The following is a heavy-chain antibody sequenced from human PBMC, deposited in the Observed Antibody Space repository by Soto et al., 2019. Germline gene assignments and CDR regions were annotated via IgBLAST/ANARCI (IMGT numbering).Heavy chain of an antibody. V-gene: IGHV4-4*02. J-gene: IGHJ4*02. D-gene: IGHD2-2*01. Sequence: QVHLQESGPGLVKPSGTLSLTCGVSGASVSSSHWWTWVRQPPGKGLEWIGEIYHVGFTSYNPSLKSRVMMAMNQATNQFTLKMSSVTAADTAVYYCARVRPPTSTRPADVLYYFDYCGQGSLVTVSS. CDR1: GASVSSSHW. CDR3: ARVRPPTSTRPADVLYYFDY. CDR2: IYHVGFT.